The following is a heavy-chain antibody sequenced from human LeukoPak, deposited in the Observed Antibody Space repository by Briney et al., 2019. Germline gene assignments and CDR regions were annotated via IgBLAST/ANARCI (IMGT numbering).Heavy chain of an antibody. CDR2: ISAYNGNT. Sequence: ASVKVSCKASGYTFTSYGISWVRQAPGQGLEWMGWISAYNGNTNYAQKLQGRVTMTRDTSISTAYMELSRLRSDDTAVYYCARPSWEDGDYNYWGQGTLVTVSS. D-gene: IGHD4-17*01. J-gene: IGHJ4*02. CDR1: GYTFTSYG. CDR3: ARPSWEDGDYNY. V-gene: IGHV1-18*01.